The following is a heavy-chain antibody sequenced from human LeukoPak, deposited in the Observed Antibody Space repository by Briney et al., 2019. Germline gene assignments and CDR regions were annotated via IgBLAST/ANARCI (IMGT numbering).Heavy chain of an antibody. CDR2: ISDSGGST. V-gene: IGHV3-23*01. J-gene: IGHJ4*02. CDR3: AKGYSGYPSGGFYFDY. D-gene: IGHD5-12*01. Sequence: PGGSLRLSCAASGFSFSTYAMSWVRQAPGKGLEWVSDISDSGGSTYYADSVKGRFTISRDNSKNTLYLQLNSLRAEDTAVYYCAKGYSGYPSGGFYFDYWGQGTLVTVSS. CDR1: GFSFSTYA.